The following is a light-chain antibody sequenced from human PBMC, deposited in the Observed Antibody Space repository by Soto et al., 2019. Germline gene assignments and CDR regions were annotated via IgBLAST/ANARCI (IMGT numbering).Light chain of an antibody. J-gene: IGKJ1*01. CDR1: QNVSSSY. V-gene: IGKV3-20*01. CDR3: QQYGSSGT. CDR2: GAS. Sequence: NVLTQSPGTLSLSPWESATLSCRASQNVSSSYLAWYQQNPGQAPRILMYGASSRATGIPDRFSGSGSGTDFPLTISRLEPEDFAVYYCQQYGSSGTFGQGTKVDIK.